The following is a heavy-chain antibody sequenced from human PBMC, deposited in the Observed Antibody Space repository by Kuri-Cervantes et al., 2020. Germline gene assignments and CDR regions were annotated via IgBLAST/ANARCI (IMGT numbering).Heavy chain of an antibody. V-gene: IGHV3-30-3*01. D-gene: IGHD3-3*01. CDR2: ISYDGSNK. CDR3: AREAYDFWSGYYFDYYYYGMDV. J-gene: IGHJ6*02. CDR1: GFTFSDYY. Sequence: GGSLRLSCAASGFTFSDYYMSWIRQAPGKGLEWVAVISYDGSNKYYADSVKGRFTISRDNSKNTLYLQMNSLRAEDTAVYYCAREAYDFWSGYYFDYYYYGMDVWGQGTTVTVSS.